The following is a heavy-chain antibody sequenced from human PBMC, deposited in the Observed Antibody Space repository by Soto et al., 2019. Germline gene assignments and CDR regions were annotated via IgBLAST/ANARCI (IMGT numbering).Heavy chain of an antibody. J-gene: IGHJ4*02. D-gene: IGHD3-3*01. CDR3: AKGRYDFWSLYYFES. V-gene: IGHV3-9*01. CDR1: GLNFDDFA. Sequence: HPGWSLRLSCVGTGLNFDDFAMHLVRQAPGKGLEWVSGITWNSRVLAYADSVKGRFTISRDNARNSLYLQMDSLRDEDTALYYCAKGRYDFWSLYYFESWGEGTLVTVSS. CDR2: ITWNSRVL.